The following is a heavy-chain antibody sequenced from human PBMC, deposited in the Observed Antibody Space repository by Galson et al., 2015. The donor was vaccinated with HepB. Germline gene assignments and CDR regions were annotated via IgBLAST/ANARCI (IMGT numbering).Heavy chain of an antibody. D-gene: IGHD6-19*01. Sequence: SVKVSCKASGGTFSSYTISWVRQAPGQGLEWMGRIIPILGIANYAQKFQGRVTITADKSTSTAYMELSSLRSEDTAVYYCASLPDRYSSGWPEYFQHWGQGTLVTASS. J-gene: IGHJ1*01. CDR1: GGTFSSYT. V-gene: IGHV1-69*02. CDR3: ASLPDRYSSGWPEYFQH. CDR2: IIPILGIA.